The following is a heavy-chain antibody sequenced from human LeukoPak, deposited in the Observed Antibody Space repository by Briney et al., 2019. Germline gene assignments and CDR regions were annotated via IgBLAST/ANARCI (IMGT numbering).Heavy chain of an antibody. D-gene: IGHD5-12*01. V-gene: IGHV3-74*01. CDR3: AKVQGVYSGYDLYYFDY. Sequence: GGSLRLSCAASGFTFSSYWMHWVRQAPGKGLVWVSRINSDGSSTSYADSVKGRFTISRDNAKNTLYLQMNSLRAEDTAVYYCAKVQGVYSGYDLYYFDYWGQGTLVTVSS. J-gene: IGHJ4*02. CDR2: INSDGSST. CDR1: GFTFSSYW.